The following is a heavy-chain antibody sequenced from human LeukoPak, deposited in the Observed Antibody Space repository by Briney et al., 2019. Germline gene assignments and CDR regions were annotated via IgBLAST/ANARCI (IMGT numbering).Heavy chain of an antibody. Sequence: ASVKVSCTASGYTFTSYGIIWVRQAPGQGLEWMGWISGDSRSIKYAQNLQGRVTLTTDTSTSTAYMELRSLTSDDTAVYYCARYRLPDYYYHYHMDVWGKGTTVTVSS. CDR3: ARYRLPDYYYHYHMDV. CDR2: ISGDSRSI. CDR1: GYTFTSYG. V-gene: IGHV1-18*01. J-gene: IGHJ6*03. D-gene: IGHD2-15*01.